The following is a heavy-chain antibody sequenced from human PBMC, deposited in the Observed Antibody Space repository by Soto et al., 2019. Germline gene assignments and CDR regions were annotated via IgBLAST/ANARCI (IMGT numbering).Heavy chain of an antibody. Sequence: QVQLQESGPGLVKPSQTLSLTCTVSGGSISSAGYYWTWIRQHPGKGLEWIGYIYYSGSTYYNPSLKGRVTISVDTSKNQFSLNLSSVSAADTAIYYCAGAPIDAGSGYYFAVKSWCAPWGQGTPVTVSS. J-gene: IGHJ5*02. CDR1: GGSISSAGYY. D-gene: IGHD3-22*01. CDR3: AGAPIDAGSGYYFAVKSWCAP. CDR2: IYYSGST. V-gene: IGHV4-31*03.